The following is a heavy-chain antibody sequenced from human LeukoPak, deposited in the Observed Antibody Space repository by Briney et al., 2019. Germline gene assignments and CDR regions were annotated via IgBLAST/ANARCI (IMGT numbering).Heavy chain of an antibody. CDR2: INPSGGST. CDR3: ARSDLWYWFDP. Sequence: ASVKVSCKASGYTFTSYHLHWVRQAPGQGLEWMGIINPSGGSTSYAQKFQGRVTMTRDTSTSTVYMELSSLRSEDTAVYYCARSDLWYWFDPWGQGTLVTVSS. D-gene: IGHD2-21*01. J-gene: IGHJ5*02. V-gene: IGHV1-46*01. CDR1: GYTFTSYH.